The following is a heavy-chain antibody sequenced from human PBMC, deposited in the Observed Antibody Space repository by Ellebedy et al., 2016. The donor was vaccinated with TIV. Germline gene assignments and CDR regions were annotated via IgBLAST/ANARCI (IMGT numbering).Heavy chain of an antibody. CDR1: GGSISSPSYY. Sequence: MPSETLSLTCTVSGGSISSPSYYRGWIRQPPGKGLEWIGSIYYSGSPYYYPSLKSRVTMSIDTSKNQFSLKLSSVTAADTAVYYCARHHTVERGAIDYWGQGTLVTVSS. D-gene: IGHD1-1*01. J-gene: IGHJ4*02. V-gene: IGHV4-39*01. CDR3: ARHHTVERGAIDY. CDR2: IYYSGSP.